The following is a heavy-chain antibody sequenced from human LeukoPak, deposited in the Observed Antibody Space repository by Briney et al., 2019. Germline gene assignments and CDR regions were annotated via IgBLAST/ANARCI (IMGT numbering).Heavy chain of an antibody. CDR3: ARARPTGNWFDP. V-gene: IGHV4-31*03. CDR1: GGSISSGGYY. J-gene: IGHJ5*02. D-gene: IGHD4-11*01. CDR2: IYYSGST. Sequence: SQTLSLTCTVSGGSISSGGYYWSWIRQHPGKGLEWIRYIYYSGSTYYNPSLKSRVTISVDTSKNQFSLKLSSVTAADTAVYYCARARPTGNWFDPWGQGTLVTVSS.